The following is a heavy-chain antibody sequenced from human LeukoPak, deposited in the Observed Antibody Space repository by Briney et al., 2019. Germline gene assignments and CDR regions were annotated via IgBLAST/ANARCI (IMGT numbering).Heavy chain of an antibody. CDR3: ARDAHYYDSSGFPT. Sequence: SGRSLRLSCAASGFTFDDYAMHWVRQAPGKGLEWVSGISWNSGSIGYADSVKGRFTISRDNAKNSLYLQMNSLRAEDTAVYYCARDAHYYDSSGFPTWGQGTLVTVSS. D-gene: IGHD3-22*01. V-gene: IGHV3-9*01. CDR1: GFTFDDYA. J-gene: IGHJ5*02. CDR2: ISWNSGSI.